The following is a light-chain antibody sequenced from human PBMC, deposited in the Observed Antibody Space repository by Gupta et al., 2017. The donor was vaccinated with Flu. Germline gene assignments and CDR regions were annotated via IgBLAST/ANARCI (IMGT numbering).Light chain of an antibody. CDR3: SSYTTSSTWV. J-gene: IGLJ3*02. CDR1: SSDVGGYNY. Sequence: SALTQPASVSGSPRHSITISCTGTSSDVGGYNYVSWYQEHPGKAPKLVIYEVSKRPAGVSNRFSGSKSGNTASLTISGLKEEDEADYYSSSYTTSSTWVFGGGTKMTVL. CDR2: EVS. V-gene: IGLV2-14*01.